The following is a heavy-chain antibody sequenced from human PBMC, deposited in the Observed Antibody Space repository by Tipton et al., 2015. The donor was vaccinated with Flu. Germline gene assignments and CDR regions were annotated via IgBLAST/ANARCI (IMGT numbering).Heavy chain of an antibody. CDR1: GASISSRSYY. Sequence: TLSLTCTVSGASISSRSYYWGWIRQPPGKGLEWIGRIYTSGSTTYNPSLKSRVTISIDTSKNQFSLKLSSVTAADTAVYYCARDYCSGGICYPDYWGQGTLVAVSS. D-gene: IGHD2-15*01. CDR3: ARDYCSGGICYPDY. V-gene: IGHV4-61*02. CDR2: IYTSGST. J-gene: IGHJ4*02.